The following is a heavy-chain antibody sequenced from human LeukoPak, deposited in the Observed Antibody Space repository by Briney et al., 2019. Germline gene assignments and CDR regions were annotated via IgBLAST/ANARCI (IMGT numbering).Heavy chain of an antibody. CDR2: IHTSGST. V-gene: IGHV4-4*07. CDR1: GGSISSYY. D-gene: IGHD3-10*01. CDR3: ARDEYYYGSGSYRYDY. Sequence: PSETLSLTCSFSGGSISSYYWSWIRQPAGKGLEWIGRIHTSGSTNYNPSLKSRVTMSVDTSKNQFSLKLKSVTAADTAVYYCARDEYYYGSGSYRYDYWGQGTLVTVSS. J-gene: IGHJ4*02.